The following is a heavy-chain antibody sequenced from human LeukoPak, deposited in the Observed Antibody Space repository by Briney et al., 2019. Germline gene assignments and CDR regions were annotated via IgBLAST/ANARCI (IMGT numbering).Heavy chain of an antibody. CDR1: GFTFSSYS. CDR3: ASHRGDYATGYFDY. V-gene: IGHV3-30*03. J-gene: IGHJ4*02. D-gene: IGHD1-1*01. Sequence: GGSLRLSCAASGFTFSSYSMHWVRQAPGKGLEWVAIISYDGSNKYYADSVRGRFTISKDNSQNTLYLQMNSLRAEDTAVYYCASHRGDYATGYFDYWGQGTLVTVSS. CDR2: ISYDGSNK.